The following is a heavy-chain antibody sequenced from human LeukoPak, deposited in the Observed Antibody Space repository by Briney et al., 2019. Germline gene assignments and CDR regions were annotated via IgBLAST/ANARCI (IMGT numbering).Heavy chain of an antibody. CDR1: GGSISSYY. Sequence: SETLSLTRSVSGGSISSYYWSWIRQSPGKGLAGIGYIYYGGRTSHNHSLKSRVTISVDPSKNQFSLKLDSVTATDTAAYYCARRATTTTSGFQYWGQGILVTVSS. CDR2: IYYGGRT. CDR3: ARRATTTTSGFQY. V-gene: IGHV4-59*08. D-gene: IGHD1-1*01. J-gene: IGHJ1*01.